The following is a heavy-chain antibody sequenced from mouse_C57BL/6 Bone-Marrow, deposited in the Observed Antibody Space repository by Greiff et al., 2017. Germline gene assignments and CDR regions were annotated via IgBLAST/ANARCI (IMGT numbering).Heavy chain of an antibody. CDR2: IYPRSGNT. CDR1: GYTFTSYG. D-gene: IGHD1-1*01. V-gene: IGHV1-81*01. Sequence: QVQLQQSGAELARPGASVKLSCKASGYTFTSYGISWVKQRTGQGLEWIGEIYPRSGNTYYNEKFKGKATLTADQSSSTTYMELRSLASEDSAVYFCARRDWNYYGCSYDYWGQGTTLSVSA. CDR3: ARRDWNYYGCSYDY. J-gene: IGHJ2*01.